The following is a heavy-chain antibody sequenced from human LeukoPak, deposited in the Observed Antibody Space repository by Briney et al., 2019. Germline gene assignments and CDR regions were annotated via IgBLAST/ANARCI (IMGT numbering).Heavy chain of an antibody. CDR1: GYTFTGYY. J-gene: IGHJ3*02. V-gene: IGHV7-4-1*02. CDR3: ARVGELLWFGEAPDAFDI. CDR2: INTNTGNP. Sequence: ASVKVSCKASGYTFTGYYMHWVRQAPGQGLEWMGWINTNTGNPTYAQGFTGRFVFSLDTSISTAYLQTSSPKAEDTAVYYCARVGELLWFGEAPDAFDIWGQGTMVTVSS. D-gene: IGHD3-10*01.